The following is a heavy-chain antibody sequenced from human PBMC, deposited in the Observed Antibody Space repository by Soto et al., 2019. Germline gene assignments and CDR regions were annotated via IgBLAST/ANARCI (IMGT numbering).Heavy chain of an antibody. V-gene: IGHV3-48*02. D-gene: IGHD2-21*02. CDR1: GFTFSSRS. Sequence: GGSLRLSCAASGFTFSSRSMNWVRQAPGKGLEWVSDISVHSTTIYYADSVKGRFSISRDNAKKTLSLQMNSLRDEDTAVYYCASGDVDQSIDPWGQGTQVTVSS. CDR3: ASGDVDQSIDP. CDR2: ISVHSTTI. J-gene: IGHJ5*02.